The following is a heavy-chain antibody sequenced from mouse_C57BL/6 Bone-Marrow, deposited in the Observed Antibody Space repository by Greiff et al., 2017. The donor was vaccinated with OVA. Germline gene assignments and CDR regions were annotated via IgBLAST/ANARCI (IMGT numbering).Heavy chain of an antibody. CDR3: RLNCYYAMDY. CDR2: IDPENGDT. D-gene: IGHD4-1*01. J-gene: IGHJ4*01. CDR1: GFNIKDDY. V-gene: IGHV14-4*01. Sequence: VQLKQSGAELVRPGASVKLSCTASGFNIKDDYMHWVKQRPEQGLEWIGWIDPENGDTEYASKFQGKATITADTSSNTAYLQLSSLTSEDTAVYYCRLNCYYAMDYWGQGTSVTVSA.